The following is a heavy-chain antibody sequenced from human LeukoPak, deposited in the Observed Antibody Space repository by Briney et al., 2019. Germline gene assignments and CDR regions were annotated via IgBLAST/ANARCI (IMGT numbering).Heavy chain of an antibody. V-gene: IGHV1-69*13. D-gene: IGHD6-13*01. CDR3: AVSGKQQYTPQFDY. CDR1: GYTFTSYA. CDR2: IIPIFGTA. J-gene: IGHJ4*02. Sequence: SVKVSCKASGYTFTSYAISWVRQAPGQGLEWMGGIIPIFGTANYAQKFQGRVTITADESTSTAYMELSSLRSEDTAVYYCAVSGKQQYTPQFDYWGQGTLVTVSP.